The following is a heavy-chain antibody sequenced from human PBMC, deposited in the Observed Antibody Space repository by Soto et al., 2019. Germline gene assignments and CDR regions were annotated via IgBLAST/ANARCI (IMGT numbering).Heavy chain of an antibody. CDR3: ARRAETNGWNGFGADKYYFDF. J-gene: IGHJ4*02. Sequence: ASVKVSCKAPGYTFTSYDIYWVRQATGQGLEWMGWMNPSTGNSGYAQKFQGRVTMTSDTSISTAHMELSSLRSEDTAVYYCARRAETNGWNGFGADKYYFDFWGQGTLVTVSS. D-gene: IGHD1-1*01. CDR1: GYTFTSYD. V-gene: IGHV1-8*01. CDR2: MNPSTGNS.